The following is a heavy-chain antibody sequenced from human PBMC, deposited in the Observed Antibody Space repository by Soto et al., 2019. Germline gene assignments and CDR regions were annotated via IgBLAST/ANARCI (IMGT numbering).Heavy chain of an antibody. J-gene: IGHJ6*02. CDR3: ARIRGYWYCVDV. V-gene: IGHV3-23*01. CDR2: ITGTGGDT. CDR1: GFPLSTYG. Sequence: EVQLLESGGGLVQPGGSLRLSCAASGFPLSTYGMSWVRQAPGKGLELVSSITGTGGDTYYADSVKGRFTSSRDNSNNMLYLQMNSLSVEYKAGYYCARIRGYWYCVDVWGQGTKITVSS.